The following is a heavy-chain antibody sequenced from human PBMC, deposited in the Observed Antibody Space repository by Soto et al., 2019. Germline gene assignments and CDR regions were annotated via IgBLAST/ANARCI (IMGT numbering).Heavy chain of an antibody. D-gene: IGHD2-15*01. CDR2: FGRFGVDT. J-gene: IGHJ6*03. Sequence: GGSLRLSCVASGFTLSNSGMSWVRQAPGKGLEWVASFGRFGVDTYYTNSVQGRFTISRDTAKNTLYLQMNSLRTEDTAVYYCANAGSNCCYYHYMDVWGKGTTVTVSS. CDR3: ANAGSNCCYYHYMDV. CDR1: GFTLSNSG. V-gene: IGHV3-23*01.